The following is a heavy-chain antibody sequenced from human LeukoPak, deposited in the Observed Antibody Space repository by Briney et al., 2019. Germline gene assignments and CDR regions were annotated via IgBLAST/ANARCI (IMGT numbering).Heavy chain of an antibody. J-gene: IGHJ6*02. CDR2: INPNSGGT. V-gene: IGHV1-2*02. Sequence: GASVKVSCKASGYTFTGYYMHWVRQAPGQGLEWMGWINPNSGGTNYAQKFQGRVTMTRDTSISTTYMELSRLRSDDTAVYYCARAHYYYYGMDVWGQGTTVTVSS. CDR3: ARAHYYYYGMDV. CDR1: GYTFTGYY.